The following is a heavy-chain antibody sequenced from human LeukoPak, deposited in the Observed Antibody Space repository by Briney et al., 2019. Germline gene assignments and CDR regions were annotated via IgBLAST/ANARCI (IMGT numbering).Heavy chain of an antibody. V-gene: IGHV3-21*01. J-gene: IGHJ4*02. CDR1: GFTFSTYS. CDR2: ISRSDYYI. D-gene: IGHD3-22*01. Sequence: GGSLRLSCAASGFTFSTYSMNWVRQAPGKGLEWVSSISRSDYYIYYADSVKGRFTISRDNAKNSLYLQMISLRAEDTAVYYCARGGYYDSSGRDFDYWGQGTLVTVSS. CDR3: ARGGYYDSSGRDFDY.